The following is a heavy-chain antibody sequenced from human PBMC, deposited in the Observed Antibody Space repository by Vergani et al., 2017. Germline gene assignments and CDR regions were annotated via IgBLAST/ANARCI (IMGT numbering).Heavy chain of an antibody. V-gene: IGHV4-34*02. CDR2: INHRGSP. CDR3: ASSYGAGSYPI. D-gene: IGHD3-10*01. Sequence: QIQLQQWGGGLVKPSETLSLSCGVFNESFSGYYWAWIRQAPGRGPEWIGEINHRGSPTYNRSLRSRVSISADPSKSQFSLTVNSVTAADTAVSYCASSYGAGSYPIWGQGSLVIVSS. CDR1: NESFSGYY. J-gene: IGHJ4*02.